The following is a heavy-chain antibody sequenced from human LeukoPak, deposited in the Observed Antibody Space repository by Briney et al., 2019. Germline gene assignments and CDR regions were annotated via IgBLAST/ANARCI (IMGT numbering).Heavy chain of an antibody. J-gene: IGHJ6*03. CDR3: ARHRLPYYYYYYMDV. CDR1: GDSIRTASYH. CDR2: IYYSGST. V-gene: IGHV4-39*01. Sequence: SETLSLTCAVSGDSIRTASYHWDWFRQPPGKGLEWIGSIYYSGSTYYNPSLNSRVTIAVDTSKNQFSLRLSSVTAADTAVYYCARHRLPYYYYYYMDVWGKGTTVTVSS. D-gene: IGHD2-15*01.